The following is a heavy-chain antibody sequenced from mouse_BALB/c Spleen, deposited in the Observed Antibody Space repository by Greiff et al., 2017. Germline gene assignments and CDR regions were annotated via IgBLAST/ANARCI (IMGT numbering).Heavy chain of an antibody. V-gene: IGHV1-87*01. Sequence: VQLQQSGAELARPGASVKLSCKASGYTFTSYWMQWVKQRPGQGLEWIGAIYPGDGDTRYTQKFKGKATLTADKSSSTAYMQLSSLASEDSAVYYCAREGLRGTATGYWGQGTTLTVSS. CDR1: GYTFTSYW. D-gene: IGHD1-2*01. J-gene: IGHJ2*01. CDR2: IYPGDGDT. CDR3: AREGLRGTATGY.